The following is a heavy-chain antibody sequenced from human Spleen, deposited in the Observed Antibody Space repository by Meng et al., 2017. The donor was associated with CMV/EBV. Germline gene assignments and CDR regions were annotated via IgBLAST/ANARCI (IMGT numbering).Heavy chain of an antibody. CDR2: INHSGST. J-gene: IGHJ4*02. Sequence: GAVLSNPSDTLPPTSAVYGGSLRCSNWSSIRQPTWMGLESIEEINHSGSTNDNPSLTSRVTISVDTSKNQFSLKLSSVTAADTAVYYCARGVRYCTNGVCPYYFDYWGQGTLVTVSS. CDR3: ARGVRYCTNGVCPYYFDY. D-gene: IGHD2-8*01. CDR1: GGSLRCSN. V-gene: IGHV4-34*01.